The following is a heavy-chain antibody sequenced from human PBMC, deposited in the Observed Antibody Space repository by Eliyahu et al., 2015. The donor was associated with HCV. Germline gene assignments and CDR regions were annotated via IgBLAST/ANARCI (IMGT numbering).Heavy chain of an antibody. CDR2: IGPTGTTT. D-gene: IGHD1-26*01. Sequence: QVQLVESGGDVVEPGGSLRLSXAASGSXXXXXYMPWIRPAPGKGLEWISYIGPTGTTTYXADSVEGRFTISRDNTKNTLYLQMNSLRPEDTAVYHCARESLYRHSPQGYFDLWGXGTLVTVSS. J-gene: IGHJ2*01. CDR1: GSXXXXXY. V-gene: IGHV3-11*01. CDR3: ARESLYRHSPQGYFDL.